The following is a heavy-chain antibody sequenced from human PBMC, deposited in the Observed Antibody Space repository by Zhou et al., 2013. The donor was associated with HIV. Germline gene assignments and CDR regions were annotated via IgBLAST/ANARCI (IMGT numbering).Heavy chain of an antibody. D-gene: IGHD3-9*01. CDR1: GYIFTSYG. CDR2: ISPYTDNT. CDR3: ARGDYAVNFDLPYW. V-gene: IGHV1-18*01. J-gene: IGHJ4*02. Sequence: QVQLVQSGSEVKRPGASVKVSCKASGYIFTSYGISWVRQVPGQGLEWMGWISPYTDNTNYAQKFQGRVTMTAETTTRTAYMELRSLRSDDTAVYYCARGDYAVNFDLPYWWGQGTLVTVSS.